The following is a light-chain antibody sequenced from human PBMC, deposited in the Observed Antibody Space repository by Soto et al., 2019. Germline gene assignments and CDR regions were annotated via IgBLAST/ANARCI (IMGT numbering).Light chain of an antibody. CDR3: QQYHNWPPWT. V-gene: IGKV3-15*01. J-gene: IGKJ1*01. CDR2: DAS. CDR1: QSVSNN. Sequence: ILMTQSPATLSVSPGERATLSCRAGQSVSNNLAWYQQKPGQAPRLLIYDASTRATGIPARFSGSGSGTEFTLTTSGLQSEDFAVYYCQQYHNWPPWTFGQGTKVEIK.